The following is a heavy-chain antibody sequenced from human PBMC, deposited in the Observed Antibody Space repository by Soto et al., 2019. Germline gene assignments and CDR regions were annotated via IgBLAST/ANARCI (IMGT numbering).Heavy chain of an antibody. CDR1: GGSVSSGSYY. Sequence: SETLSLTCTVSGGSVSSGSYYWSWLRQPPGKGLEWIGYIYYSGSTNYNPSLKSRVTISVDTSKNQFSLKLSSVTAADTAVYYCARGGIVVVPAAKNYYYMDVWGKGTTVTVSS. J-gene: IGHJ6*03. CDR3: ARGGIVVVPAAKNYYYMDV. D-gene: IGHD2-2*01. CDR2: IYYSGST. V-gene: IGHV4-61*01.